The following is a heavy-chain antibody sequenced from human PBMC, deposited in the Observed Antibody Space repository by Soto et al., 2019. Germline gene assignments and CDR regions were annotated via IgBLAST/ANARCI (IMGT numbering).Heavy chain of an antibody. D-gene: IGHD2-2*01. CDR3: ARRGDCSSTSCYVDYFDY. J-gene: IGHJ4*02. V-gene: IGHV4-39*01. CDR2: IYYSGST. Sequence: PSETLSLTCTVSGGSISSSSYYWGWIRQPPGKGLEWIGSIYYSGSTYYNPSLKSRVTISVDTSKNQFSLKLSSVTAADTAVYYCARRGDCSSTSCYVDYFDYWGQGTLVTVSS. CDR1: GGSISSSSYY.